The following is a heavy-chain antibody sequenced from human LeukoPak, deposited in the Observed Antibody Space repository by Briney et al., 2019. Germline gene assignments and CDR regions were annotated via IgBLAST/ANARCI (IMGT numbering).Heavy chain of an antibody. D-gene: IGHD5-12*01. CDR2: ISGSGGST. J-gene: IGHJ4*02. Sequence: GGSLRLSCAASGFTFSSYAMSWVRQAPGKGLEWVSAISGSGGSTYYADSVKGRFTISRDNSKNTRYLQMNSLRAEDTAVYYCAKDPKRWLQSHFDYWGQGTLVTVSS. CDR1: GFTFSSYA. CDR3: AKDPKRWLQSHFDY. V-gene: IGHV3-23*01.